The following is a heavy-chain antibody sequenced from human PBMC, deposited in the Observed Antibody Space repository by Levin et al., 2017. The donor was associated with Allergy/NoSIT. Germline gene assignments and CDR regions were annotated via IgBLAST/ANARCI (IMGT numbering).Heavy chain of an antibody. V-gene: IGHV3-20*04. CDR3: ARVGGAGGSGNEPPEKLSYYYYYYMDV. Sequence: GESLKISCAASGFTFDDYGMSWVRQAPGKGLEWVSGINWNGGSTGYADSVKGRFTISRDNAKNSLYLQMNSLRAEDTALYYCARVGGAGGSGNEPPEKLSYYYYYYMDVWGKGTTVTVSS. CDR2: INWNGGST. J-gene: IGHJ6*03. D-gene: IGHD3-10*01. CDR1: GFTFDDYG.